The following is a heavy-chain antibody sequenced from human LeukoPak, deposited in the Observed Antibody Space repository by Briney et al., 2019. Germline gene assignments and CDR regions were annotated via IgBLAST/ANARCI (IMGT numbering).Heavy chain of an antibody. CDR3: ARDRHYDSSGIDY. CDR1: GYTFTGYY. Sequence: GASVKVSCKASGYTFTGYYMYWVRQAPGRGLEWMGWTNPSSGGTNYAQKFQGRVTMTRDMSTSTVYMELSGLRSEDTAVYYCARDRHYDSSGIDYWGQGTLVTVSS. J-gene: IGHJ4*02. D-gene: IGHD3-22*01. V-gene: IGHV1-2*02. CDR2: TNPSSGGT.